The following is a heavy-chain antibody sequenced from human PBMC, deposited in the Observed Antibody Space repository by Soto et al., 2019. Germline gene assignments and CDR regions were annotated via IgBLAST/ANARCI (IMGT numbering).Heavy chain of an antibody. V-gene: IGHV1-8*01. CDR1: GYTFTSYD. D-gene: IGHD1-1*01. J-gene: IGHJ4*02. CDR3: ARRAETNGWNGFGADKYYFDF. Sequence: GASVKGSCKASGYTFTSYDIYWVRQANGQGLEWMGWMNPNTGNSAYAQKFQGRVTVTSDTSINTVHMELSSLRSEDTAVYYCARRAETNGWNGFGADKYYFDFWGQGTLVTVSS. CDR2: MNPNTGNS.